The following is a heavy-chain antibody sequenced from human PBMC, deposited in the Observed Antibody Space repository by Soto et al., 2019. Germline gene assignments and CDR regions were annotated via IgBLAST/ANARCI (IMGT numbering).Heavy chain of an antibody. CDR2: IYYSGST. V-gene: IGHV4-59*08. D-gene: IGHD3-22*01. CDR3: AMWLSHFDY. CDR1: GGSISSYY. Sequence: SETLSLTCTVSGGSISSYYWSWIRQPPGKGLEWIGYIYYSGSTNYNPSLKSRSTISVDTSKNQFSLKLSSVTAADTSVYYCAMWLSHFDYWGQGTLVTVSS. J-gene: IGHJ4*02.